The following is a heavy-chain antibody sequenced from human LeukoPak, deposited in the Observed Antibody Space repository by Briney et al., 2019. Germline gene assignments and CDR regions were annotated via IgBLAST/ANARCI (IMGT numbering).Heavy chain of an antibody. V-gene: IGHV3-7*01. Sequence: PGGSLRLSCAASGFTFSSYWMSWVRQAPGKGLEWVANIKQDGSEKYYVDSVKGRFTISRDNAKNSLYLQMNSLRAEDTAVYYCARCLSSTGCYTLLDYWGQGTLVTVSS. CDR1: GFTFSSYW. J-gene: IGHJ4*02. CDR3: ARCLSSTGCYTLLDY. D-gene: IGHD2-2*02. CDR2: IKQDGSEK.